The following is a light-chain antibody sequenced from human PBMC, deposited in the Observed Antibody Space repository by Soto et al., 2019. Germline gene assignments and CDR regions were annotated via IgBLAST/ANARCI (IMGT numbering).Light chain of an antibody. Sequence: QSVLTQPASVSGSPGQSITISCIGTSSDVGGYNYVSWYQQHPGKATKLMIYDVSNRPSGVSNRFSGSKSGNTASLTISGLQAEDEADYYCSSYISSSTPYVFGTGTKVPVL. CDR3: SSYISSSTPYV. CDR2: DVS. CDR1: SSDVGGYNY. V-gene: IGLV2-14*01. J-gene: IGLJ1*01.